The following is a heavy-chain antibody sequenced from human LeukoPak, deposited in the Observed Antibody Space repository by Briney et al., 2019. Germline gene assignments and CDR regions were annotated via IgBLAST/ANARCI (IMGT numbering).Heavy chain of an antibody. CDR2: IYYSGST. V-gene: IGHV4-39*02. J-gene: IGHJ4*02. CDR3: ARDAGKQLWPKGIDY. Sequence: SETLSLTCTVSGGSISSSSYYWGWIRQPPGTGLEWIGSIYYSGSTYYNPSLKSRVTISVDTSKNQFSLKLSSVTAADTAVYYCARDAGKQLWPKGIDYWGQGTLVTVSS. D-gene: IGHD5-18*01. CDR1: GGSISSSSYY.